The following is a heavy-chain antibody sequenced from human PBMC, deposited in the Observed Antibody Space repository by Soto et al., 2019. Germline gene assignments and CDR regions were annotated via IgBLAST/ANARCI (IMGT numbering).Heavy chain of an antibody. D-gene: IGHD3-10*01. CDR3: AGVHGGGVSLWFGEAYV. CDR2: IIPILGIT. CDR1: GGTFSSYT. V-gene: IGHV1-69*02. J-gene: IGHJ4*02. Sequence: QVRLVQSGAEVKKPGSSVKVSCKPSGGTFSSYTINWVRQAPGQGLEWMGRIIPILGITNYAQKFQGRVTISAEKSTSPAYRELGRLRSEDPGVSYCAGVHGGGVSLWFGEAYVRGQGTLVTVSS.